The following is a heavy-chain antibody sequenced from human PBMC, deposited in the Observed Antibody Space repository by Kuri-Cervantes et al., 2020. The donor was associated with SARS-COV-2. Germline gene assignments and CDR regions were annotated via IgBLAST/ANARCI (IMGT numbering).Heavy chain of an antibody. CDR1: GFIFSDYW. CDR2: IKTDVSST. D-gene: IGHD3/OR15-3a*01. V-gene: IGHV3-74*01. J-gene: IGHJ4*02. CDR3: ARRTSQGNLYY. Sequence: GESLKISCAASGFIFSDYWMHWVRQVPGTGLVWVSRIKTDVSSTDYADFVKGRFTVSRDNAKNTLYSQMNSLTVDDTAVYYCARRTSQGNLYYWGQGALVTVSS.